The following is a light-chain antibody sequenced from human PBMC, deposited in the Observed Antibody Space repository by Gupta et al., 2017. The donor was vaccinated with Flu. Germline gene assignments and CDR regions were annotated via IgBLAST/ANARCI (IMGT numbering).Light chain of an antibody. J-gene: IGLJ1*01. CDR3: TSYSITITYV. CDR2: EVS. V-gene: IGLV2-14*01. Sequence: QSALTQPASVSGSPGQSITSSCTGTGSDVGGYNYVSWYQQHPGKAPKLMIYEVSNRPAGVSSRFSGSYSGTTASTTISVLEAEDAAYYYSTSYSITITYVFGTGTKVTVL. CDR1: GSDVGGYNY.